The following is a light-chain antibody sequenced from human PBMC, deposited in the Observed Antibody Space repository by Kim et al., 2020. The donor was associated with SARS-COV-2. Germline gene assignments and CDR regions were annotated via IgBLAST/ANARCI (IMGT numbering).Light chain of an antibody. J-gene: IGKJ5*01. Sequence: DIQMTQSPSSLSASVGDTVTITCRASQDIQTFVNWYQHRAPGKAPELLVHGTYYLHEGAPSRFSGGGSGTVFTLTIRNLQPEDFATYYCQHTYIMPITFGQGTRLEIK. CDR2: GTY. CDR3: QHTYIMPIT. V-gene: IGKV1-39*01. CDR1: QDIQTF.